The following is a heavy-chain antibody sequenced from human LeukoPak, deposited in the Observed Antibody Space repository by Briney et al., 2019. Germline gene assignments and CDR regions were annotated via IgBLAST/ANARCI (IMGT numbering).Heavy chain of an antibody. J-gene: IGHJ5*02. CDR2: INPNNGGT. D-gene: IGHD6-19*01. CDR1: GYTFTGYY. CDR3: ARSAVAGYNWFDP. V-gene: IGHV1-2*02. Sequence: GASVKVSCKASGYTFTGYYMHWVRQAPGQGLEWMGWINPNNGGTNYAQRFQGRVTMTRDTSISTAYMELSRLRSDDTAVYYCARSAVAGYNWFDPWGQGTLVTVSS.